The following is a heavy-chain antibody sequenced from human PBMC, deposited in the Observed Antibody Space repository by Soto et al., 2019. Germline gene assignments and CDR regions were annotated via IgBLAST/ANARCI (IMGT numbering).Heavy chain of an antibody. V-gene: IGHV4-4*02. D-gene: IGHD2-21*01. J-gene: IGHJ6*02. CDR3: ARIPFSYYALDV. CDR1: GDSLSSDNW. CDR2: IFRSGTT. Sequence: QVYLQESGPGLVKPSGTLSLICVVSGDSLSSDNWWSWVRQPPGKGLEWLGEIFRSGTTNYSPSLMGRVTMSMDMSQNQLSLRLNSVTAADTAVYYCARIPFSYYALDVWGQGATITVSS.